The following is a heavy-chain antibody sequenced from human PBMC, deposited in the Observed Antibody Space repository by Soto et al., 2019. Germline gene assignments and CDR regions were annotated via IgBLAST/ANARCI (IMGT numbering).Heavy chain of an antibody. CDR1: GFTFSSYA. D-gene: IGHD1-26*01. J-gene: IGHJ5*02. CDR2: ISGSGIST. CDR3: ARRPVVGATKWFDP. V-gene: IGHV3-23*01. Sequence: GGSLRLSCAASGFTFSSYAMTWVRQAPGKGLEWVSSISGSGISTYYADSVKGRFTISRDNSKNTLYLQMNSLRAEDTAVYYCARRPVVGATKWFDPWGQGTLVTVSS.